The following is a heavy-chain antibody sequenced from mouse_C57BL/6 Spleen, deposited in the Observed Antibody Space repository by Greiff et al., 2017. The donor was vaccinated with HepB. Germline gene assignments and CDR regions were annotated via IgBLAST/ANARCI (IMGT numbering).Heavy chain of an antibody. CDR1: GYTFTSYW. Sequence: QVHVKQPGAELVMPGASVKLSCKASGYTFTSYWMHWVKQRPGQGLEWIGEIDPSDSYTNYNQKFKVKSTLTVDKSSSTAYLQLSSLTSEDSAVYYCARGVRDFDYWGQGTTLTVSS. J-gene: IGHJ2*01. CDR2: IDPSDSYT. V-gene: IGHV1-69*01. CDR3: ARGVRDFDY. D-gene: IGHD2-14*01.